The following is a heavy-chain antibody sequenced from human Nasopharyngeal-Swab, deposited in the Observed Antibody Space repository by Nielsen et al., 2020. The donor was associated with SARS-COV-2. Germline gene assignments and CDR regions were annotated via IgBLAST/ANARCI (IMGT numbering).Heavy chain of an antibody. V-gene: IGHV3-48*02. Sequence: GGSLRLSCAASGFTFSDRSMIWVRQAPGQGLEWVSYISSSGSTLYYADSVKGRITVSRDNAKSSVYLQMSSLRDEDTAVYYCTRGDGALTYFDYWGQGTLVSVSS. CDR2: ISSSGSTL. D-gene: IGHD4-17*01. CDR3: TRGDGALTYFDY. CDR1: GFTFSDRS. J-gene: IGHJ4*02.